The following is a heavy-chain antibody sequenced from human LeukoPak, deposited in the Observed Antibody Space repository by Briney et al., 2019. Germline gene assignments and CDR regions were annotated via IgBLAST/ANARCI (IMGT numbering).Heavy chain of an antibody. J-gene: IGHJ6*04. D-gene: IGHD3-10*01. CDR1: GGSFSGYY. V-gene: IGHV4-34*01. Sequence: SETLSLTCAVYGGSFSGYYWSWIRQPPGKGLEWIGEINHSGSTNYNPSLKSRVTISVDTSKNQFSLKLSPVTAADTAVYYCARGGRYYGSGSYPYYYGMDVWGKGTTVTVSS. CDR2: INHSGST. CDR3: ARGGRYYGSGSYPYYYGMDV.